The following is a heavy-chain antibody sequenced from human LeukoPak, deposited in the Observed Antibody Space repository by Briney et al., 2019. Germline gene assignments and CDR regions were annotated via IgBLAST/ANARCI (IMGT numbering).Heavy chain of an antibody. Sequence: SETLSLTCTVSSGSISSYYWSWIRQPPGKGLEWIGYIYYSGSTNYNPSLKSRVTISVDTSKNQFSLKLSSVTAADTAIYYCARGKTYYDISKDAFDIWGQGTMVTVSS. CDR3: ARGKTYYDISKDAFDI. V-gene: IGHV4-59*01. J-gene: IGHJ3*02. CDR1: SGSISSYY. CDR2: IYYSGST. D-gene: IGHD3-22*01.